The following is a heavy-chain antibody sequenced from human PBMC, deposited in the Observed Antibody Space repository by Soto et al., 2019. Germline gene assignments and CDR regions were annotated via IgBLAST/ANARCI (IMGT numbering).Heavy chain of an antibody. J-gene: IGHJ2*01. V-gene: IGHV1-3*01. Sequence: QVHLVQSGAEVKKPGASVKLYCKASGYTFSNYGIHWVRQAPGQRLEWMGWINAGNGNTKYTEKLQGRVTMTRDTSASTAYVELSSLRSEDTAVYFCARSGYSSGWYHWYFDFWGRGTLVTVSS. CDR3: ARSGYSSGWYHWYFDF. CDR2: INAGNGNT. D-gene: IGHD6-19*01. CDR1: GYTFSNYG.